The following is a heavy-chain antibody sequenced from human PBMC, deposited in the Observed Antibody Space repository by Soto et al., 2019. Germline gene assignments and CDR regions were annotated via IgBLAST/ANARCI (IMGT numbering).Heavy chain of an antibody. V-gene: IGHV4-59*01. CDR2: IYYSGST. CDR3: ARGPNFDWSYSFDY. J-gene: IGHJ4*02. D-gene: IGHD3-9*01. Sequence: SETLSLTCTVSGGSISSYYWSWIRQPPGKGLEWIGYIYYSGSTNYNPSLKSRVTISVDTSKNQFSLRLSSVTAADTAVYYCARGPNFDWSYSFDYWGQGTLVTVS. CDR1: GGSISSYY.